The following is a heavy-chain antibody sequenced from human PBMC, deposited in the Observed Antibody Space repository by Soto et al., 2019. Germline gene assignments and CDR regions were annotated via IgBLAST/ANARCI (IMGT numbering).Heavy chain of an antibody. V-gene: IGHV3-48*01. J-gene: IGHJ6*03. CDR1: GFTFSSYS. CDR3: ARDEPGLMNGLRIAARPGHMDV. D-gene: IGHD6-6*01. CDR2: ISSSSSTI. Sequence: GGSLRLSCAASGFTFSSYSMNWVRQAPGKGLEWVSYISSSSSTIYYADSVKGRFTISRDNAKNSLYLQMNSLRAEDTAVYYCARDEPGLMNGLRIAARPGHMDVWGKGTTVTVSS.